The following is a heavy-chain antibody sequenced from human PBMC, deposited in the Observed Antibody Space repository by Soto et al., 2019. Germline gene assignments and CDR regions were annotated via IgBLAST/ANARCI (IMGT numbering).Heavy chain of an antibody. J-gene: IGHJ3*01. Sequence: PGESLKISCKGSGYMFTTYWIGWVRQMPGKGLEWMGIIYPGDSDARYSPSFQGQVTISVDKSISTAYLQWSSLKASDTAMYYCAGQSGTYDADAFHFWGQGTMVTVSS. V-gene: IGHV5-51*01. CDR1: GYMFTTYW. CDR2: IYPGDSDA. D-gene: IGHD1-26*01. CDR3: AGQSGTYDADAFHF.